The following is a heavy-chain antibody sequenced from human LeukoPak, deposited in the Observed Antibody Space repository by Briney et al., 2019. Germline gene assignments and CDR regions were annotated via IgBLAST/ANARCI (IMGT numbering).Heavy chain of an antibody. CDR1: GFTVSSNY. CDR3: ARDPGLMDVRGAFDI. J-gene: IGHJ3*02. Sequence: PGGSLRLSCAASGFTVSSNYMSWVRQAPGKGLEWVSVIYSGGSTYYADSEKGRFTISRDNSKNTLYLQMNSLRAEDTAVYYCARDPGLMDVRGAFDIWGQGTMVTVSS. CDR2: IYSGGST. V-gene: IGHV3-53*01. D-gene: IGHD2-8*01.